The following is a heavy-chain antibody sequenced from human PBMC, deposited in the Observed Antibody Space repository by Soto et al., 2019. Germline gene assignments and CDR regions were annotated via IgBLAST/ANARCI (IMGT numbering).Heavy chain of an antibody. CDR3: AGGDTAMVLDYYGMDV. CDR2: ISSSSSYI. CDR1: GFTFSSYN. V-gene: IGHV3-21*01. J-gene: IGHJ6*02. Sequence: GGSLRLSCAASGFTFSSYNMNWVRQAPGKGLEWVSSISSSSSYIYYADSVKGRFTISRDNAKNSLYLQMNSLRAEDTAVYYCAGGDTAMVLDYYGMDVWGQGTTVTVSS. D-gene: IGHD5-18*01.